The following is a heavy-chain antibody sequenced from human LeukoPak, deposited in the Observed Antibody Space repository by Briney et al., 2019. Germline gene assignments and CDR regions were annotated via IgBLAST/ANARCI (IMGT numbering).Heavy chain of an antibody. CDR3: AKDCGGDCYKAYDY. CDR2: ISGSGGST. Sequence: HPGGSLRLSCAASGFTFSSYSMNWVRQAPGKGLEWVSAISGSGGSTYYADSVKGRFTISRDNSKNTLYLQMNSLRAEDTAVYYCAKDCGGDCYKAYDYWGQGTLVTVSS. D-gene: IGHD2-21*02. V-gene: IGHV3-23*01. J-gene: IGHJ4*02. CDR1: GFTFSSYS.